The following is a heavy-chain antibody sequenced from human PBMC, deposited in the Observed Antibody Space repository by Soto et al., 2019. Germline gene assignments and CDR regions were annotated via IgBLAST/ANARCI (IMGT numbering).Heavy chain of an antibody. V-gene: IGHV3-30*18. CDR2: ISYDGSNK. Sequence: LRLSCAASGFTFSSYGMHWVRQAPGKGLEWVAVISYDGSNKYYADSVKGRFTISRDNSKNTLYLQMDSLRAEDTAVYYCAKDVVVGATTGLGDYYYYYGMDVWGQGTTVTVS. CDR1: GFTFSSYG. J-gene: IGHJ6*02. CDR3: AKDVVVGATTGLGDYYYYYGMDV. D-gene: IGHD1-26*01.